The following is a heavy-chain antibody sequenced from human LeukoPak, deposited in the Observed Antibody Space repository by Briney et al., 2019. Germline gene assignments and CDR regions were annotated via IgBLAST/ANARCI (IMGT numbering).Heavy chain of an antibody. D-gene: IGHD5-12*01. CDR2: IWSDGSNE. J-gene: IGHJ4*02. V-gene: IGHV3-33*01. CDR1: GFTFSNYG. CDR3: AREGRVSGYDFDC. Sequence: GGSLRLSCAASGFTFSNYGMHWVRQAPGKGLEWVAVIWSDGSNEYYADSVKGRFTISRDNAKNTLYLQMNSLRVEDTAVYYCAREGRVSGYDFDCWGQGTLVTVSS.